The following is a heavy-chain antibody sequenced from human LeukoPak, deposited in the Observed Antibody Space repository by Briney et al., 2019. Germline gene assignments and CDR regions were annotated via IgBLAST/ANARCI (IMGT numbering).Heavy chain of an antibody. Sequence: ASVKVSCKASGYTFTGYYMHWVRQAPGQGLEWMGWINPNSGGTNYAQKFQGRVTMTRDTSISTAYMELSRLRSDDTAVYYCARYYWFGELLWDYWGQGTLVTVSS. D-gene: IGHD3-10*01. CDR1: GYTFTGYY. J-gene: IGHJ4*02. CDR2: INPNSGGT. V-gene: IGHV1-2*02. CDR3: ARYYWFGELLWDY.